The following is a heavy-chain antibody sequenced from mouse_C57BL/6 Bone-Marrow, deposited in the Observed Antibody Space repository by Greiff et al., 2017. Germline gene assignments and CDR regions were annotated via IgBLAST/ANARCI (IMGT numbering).Heavy chain of an antibody. CDR1: GYTFTSYG. CDR3: ARSEYLLLRFYAMDY. Sequence: VHLVESGAELARPGASVKLSCKASGYTFTSYGISWVKQRTGQGLEWIGEIYPRSGNTYYNEKFKGKATLTADKSSSTAYMELRSLTSEDSAVYFCARSEYLLLRFYAMDYWGKGTSVTVSS. V-gene: IGHV1-81*01. CDR2: IYPRSGNT. J-gene: IGHJ4*01. D-gene: IGHD1-1*01.